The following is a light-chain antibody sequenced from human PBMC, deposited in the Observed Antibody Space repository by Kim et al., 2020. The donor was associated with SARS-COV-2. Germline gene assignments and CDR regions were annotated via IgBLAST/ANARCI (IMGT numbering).Light chain of an antibody. Sequence: HSIPLSGTGVSGDVVVNSLVAWYQQHPGKAPQLMIYDDPKRPSGVSTRFSGSKSGNTASLTVSGLQAEDEADYYCCSFAGISAFVVFGGGTQLTVL. V-gene: IGLV2-23*01. CDR3: CSFAGISAFVV. CDR2: DDP. J-gene: IGLJ2*01. CDR1: SGDVVVNSL.